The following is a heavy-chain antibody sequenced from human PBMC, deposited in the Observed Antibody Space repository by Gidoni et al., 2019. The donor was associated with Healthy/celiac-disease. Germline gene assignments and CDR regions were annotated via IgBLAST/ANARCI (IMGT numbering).Heavy chain of an antibody. CDR2: ISAYNGNT. Sequence: APGQGLEWMGWISAYNGNTNYAQKLQGRVTMTTDTSTSTAYMELRSLRSDDTAVYYCARDSPNYYDSSGYGKRFDYWGQGTLVTVSS. CDR3: ARDSPNYYDSSGYGKRFDY. J-gene: IGHJ4*02. D-gene: IGHD3-22*01. V-gene: IGHV1-18*01.